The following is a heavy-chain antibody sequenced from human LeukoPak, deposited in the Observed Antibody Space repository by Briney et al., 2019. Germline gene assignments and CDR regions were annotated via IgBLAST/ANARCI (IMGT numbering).Heavy chain of an antibody. Sequence: GGPLRLSGAASGFAFSNYWLHWVRQAPGKGLEWVARINTHGSSTNYADSVKGRFTISRDNAKNTLYLQMNGLRAEDTAVYYCAKGVEDSGIYYYYYMDVWGKGTTVTVSS. J-gene: IGHJ6*03. CDR3: AKGVEDSGIYYYYYMDV. CDR1: GFAFSNYW. CDR2: INTHGSST. V-gene: IGHV3-74*01. D-gene: IGHD2-15*01.